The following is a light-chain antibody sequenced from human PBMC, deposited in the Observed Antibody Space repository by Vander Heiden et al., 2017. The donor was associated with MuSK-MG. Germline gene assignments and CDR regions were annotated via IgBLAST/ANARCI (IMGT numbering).Light chain of an antibody. CDR1: SSDVGGYNY. CDR3: SSYAGSNIVV. V-gene: IGLV2-8*01. Sequence: QSALPQPPPASGPPGQSATIPCTGTSSDVGGYNYVSWYQQHPDKATKLMIYEVSRRPSGVPDRFSGSKSGNTASLTVSGLQAEDEADYYCSSYAGSNIVVFGGGTKLTVL. J-gene: IGLJ2*01. CDR2: EVS.